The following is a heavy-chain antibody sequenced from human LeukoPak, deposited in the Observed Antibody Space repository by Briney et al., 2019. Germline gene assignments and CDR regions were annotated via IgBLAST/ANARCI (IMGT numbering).Heavy chain of an antibody. D-gene: IGHD3-16*01. CDR2: ISWNSGSI. CDR3: AKDSGGGDQYAFDI. J-gene: IGHJ3*02. V-gene: IGHV3-9*03. Sequence: PGRSLRLSCAASGFTFDDYAMHWVRQAPGKGLEWVSGISWNSGSIGYADSVKGRFTISRDNAKNSLYLQMNSLRAEDMALYYCAKDSGGGDQYAFDIWGQGTMVTVSS. CDR1: GFTFDDYA.